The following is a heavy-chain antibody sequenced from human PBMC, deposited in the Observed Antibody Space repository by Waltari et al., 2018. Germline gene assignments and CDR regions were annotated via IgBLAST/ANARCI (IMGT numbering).Heavy chain of an antibody. Sequence: EVVFLESGGGLVQPGGSLRLSCAASGLTFGSHAMSWVRQTPGKGLEWVSGSTGSGSRTYYADSGKGRFTISRDNSKNTLFLQMNSLRAEDTAVYYCGTCEGAGYHVDYFDYWGQGTLVTVSS. D-gene: IGHD3-9*01. V-gene: IGHV3-23*01. CDR1: GLTFGSHA. J-gene: IGHJ4*02. CDR2: STGSGSRT. CDR3: GTCEGAGYHVDYFDY.